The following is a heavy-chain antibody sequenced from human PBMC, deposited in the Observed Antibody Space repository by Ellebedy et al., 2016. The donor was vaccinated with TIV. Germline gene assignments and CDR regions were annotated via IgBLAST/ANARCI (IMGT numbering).Heavy chain of an antibody. CDR1: GFTFSSYG. CDR2: VTSGDIT. CDR3: AKPTLHYYGSGGYIFDY. V-gene: IGHV3-23*01. D-gene: IGHD3-10*01. J-gene: IGHJ4*02. Sequence: GGSLRLSXAVSGFTFSSYGMSWVRQAPGRGLEWVSTVTSGDITHYADSVKGRFTISRDIPKNTLYLQMNNVRAEDTAVYYCAKPTLHYYGSGGYIFDYWGQGTLVTV.